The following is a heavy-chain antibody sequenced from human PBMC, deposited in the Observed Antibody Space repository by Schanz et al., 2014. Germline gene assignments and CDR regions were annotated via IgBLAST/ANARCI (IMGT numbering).Heavy chain of an antibody. J-gene: IGHJ4*02. CDR1: GFGFSSYS. D-gene: IGHD6-19*01. V-gene: IGHV3-7*03. CDR2: IKHDGSVK. CDR3: AASSGWHPSTDY. Sequence: EVQLVESGGGLIQPGGSLRLSCAASGFGFSSYSMNWVRQAPGKGPEWVANIKHDGSVKDYVDSVEGRFTISRDNAKSSLYLQMNSLRVEDTAVYYCAASSGWHPSTDYWGQGTLVTVSS.